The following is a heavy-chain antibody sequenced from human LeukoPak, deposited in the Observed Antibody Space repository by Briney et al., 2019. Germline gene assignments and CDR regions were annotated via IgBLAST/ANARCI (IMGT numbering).Heavy chain of an antibody. CDR2: INPNSGGT. CDR3: ARDSYYDSSGYWAYDY. J-gene: IGHJ4*02. Sequence: VASVKVSCKASGYTFTGYYMHWVRQAPGQGLEWMEWINPNSGGTNYARKFQGRVTMTRDTSISTAYMELSRLRSDDTAVYYCARDSYYDSSGYWAYDYWGQGTLVTVSS. D-gene: IGHD3-22*01. V-gene: IGHV1-2*02. CDR1: GYTFTGYY.